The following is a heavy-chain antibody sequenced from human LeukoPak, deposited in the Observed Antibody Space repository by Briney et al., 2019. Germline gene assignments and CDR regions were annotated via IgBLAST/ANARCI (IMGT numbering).Heavy chain of an antibody. CDR2: MNPNSGNT. D-gene: IGHD1-1*01. CDR1: GYTFTSYD. V-gene: IGHV1-8*01. Sequence: GASVKVSCKASGYTFTSYDINWVRQATGQGLEWMGWMNPNSGNTGYAQKFQGRVTMTRDTSISTAYMELSRLRSDDTAVYYCARVASTTRRHDVFDIWGQGTMVIVSS. J-gene: IGHJ3*02. CDR3: ARVASTTRRHDVFDI.